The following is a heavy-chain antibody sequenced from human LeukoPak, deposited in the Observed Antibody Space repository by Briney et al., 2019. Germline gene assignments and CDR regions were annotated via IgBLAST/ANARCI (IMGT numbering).Heavy chain of an antibody. V-gene: IGHV1-24*01. J-gene: IGHJ4*02. CDR1: GYTLTELS. CDR3: WAYYDSSGSPFDY. Sequence: ASVKVSCKVSGYTLTELSMHWVRQAPGKGLEWMGGFDPEDGETIYAQKFQGRVTMTEDTSTDTAYMELSSLRSEDTAVYYCWAYYDSSGSPFDYWGQGTLVTVSS. D-gene: IGHD3-22*01. CDR2: FDPEDGET.